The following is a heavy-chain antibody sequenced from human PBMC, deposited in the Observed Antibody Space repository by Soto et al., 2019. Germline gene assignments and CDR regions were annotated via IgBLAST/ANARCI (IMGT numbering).Heavy chain of an antibody. V-gene: IGHV4-59*01. Sequence: PSETLSLTCTVSGASINTYYWAWIRQPPGKGLEWIGYIHNSGTTDYNPSLKSRVTMSVDTSKSQFSLKLSSVTAADTAVYYCARDYGAGSYGIDYWGQGTLVTSPQ. J-gene: IGHJ4*02. CDR3: ARDYGAGSYGIDY. D-gene: IGHD3-10*01. CDR1: GASINTYY. CDR2: IHNSGTT.